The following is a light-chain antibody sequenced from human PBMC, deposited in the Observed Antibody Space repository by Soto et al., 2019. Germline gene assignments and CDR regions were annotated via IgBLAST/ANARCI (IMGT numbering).Light chain of an antibody. CDR3: CSFAGDPYV. V-gene: IGLV2-11*01. CDR2: DVH. CDR1: SSDVGGYDY. Sequence: QSVLTQPRSVSGSPGQSVTISCTGTSSDVGGYDYVSLYQQHPGKAPKLMIYDVHKRPSGVPDRFSGAKSGNTASLPISGLQAEDDADYYCCSFAGDPYVFGPGTKLTVL. J-gene: IGLJ1*01.